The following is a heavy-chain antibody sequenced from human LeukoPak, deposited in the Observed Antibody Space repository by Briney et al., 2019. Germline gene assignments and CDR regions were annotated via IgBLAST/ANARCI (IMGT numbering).Heavy chain of an antibody. D-gene: IGHD6-13*01. CDR3: AKGALAKEGSSWFDY. CDR1: GFTFSSYG. Sequence: GGSLRLSCAASGFTFSSYGMHWVRQAPGKGLEWVAVISYDGSNKYYADSVKGRFTISRDNSKNTLYLQMNSLRAEDTAVYCCAKGALAKEGSSWFDYWGQGTLVTVSS. J-gene: IGHJ4*02. CDR2: ISYDGSNK. V-gene: IGHV3-30*18.